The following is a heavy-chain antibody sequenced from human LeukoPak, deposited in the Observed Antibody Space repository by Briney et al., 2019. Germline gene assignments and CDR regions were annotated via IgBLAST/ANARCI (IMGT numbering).Heavy chain of an antibody. J-gene: IGHJ4*02. V-gene: IGHV3-23*01. CDR1: GFTFSSYG. D-gene: IGHD3-22*01. CDR3: AKFSLYSSQGRRDLGY. Sequence: PGGSLRLSCAASGFTFSSYGMSWVRQAPGKGLEWVSAISGTGGSTYYADSVKGRFTISRDNSKNTLYLQMNSLRAEDTAVYYCAKFSLYSSQGRRDLGYWGQGTLVTVSS. CDR2: ISGTGGST.